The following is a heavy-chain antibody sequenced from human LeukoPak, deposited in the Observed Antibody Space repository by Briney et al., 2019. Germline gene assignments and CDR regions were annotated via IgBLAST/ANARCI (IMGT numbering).Heavy chain of an antibody. J-gene: IGHJ6*02. CDR1: GSTFSVYG. CDR3: AREDYLGV. V-gene: IGHV3-33*01. D-gene: IGHD4/OR15-4a*01. CDR2: MWYDGSNK. Sequence: GGSLRLSCAASGSTFSVYGMHWVRQAPGKGLEWVAVMWYDGSNKYYADSVKGRFTISRDNSKNTLYLEMSSLRAEDTAVYFCAREDYLGVWGQGTTVTVSS.